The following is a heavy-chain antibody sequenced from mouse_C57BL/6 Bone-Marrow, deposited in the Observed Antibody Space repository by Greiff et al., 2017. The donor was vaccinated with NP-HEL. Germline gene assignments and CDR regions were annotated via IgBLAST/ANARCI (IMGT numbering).Heavy chain of an antibody. Sequence: EVKLQESGPVLVKPGASVKMSCKASGYTFTDYYMNWVKQSHGKSLEWIGVINPYNGGTSYNQKFKGKATLTVDKSSSTAYMELNSLTSEDSAVYYCARITTVVAPYWYFDVWGTGTTVTVSS. J-gene: IGHJ1*03. V-gene: IGHV1-19*01. CDR2: INPYNGGT. D-gene: IGHD1-1*01. CDR1: GYTFTDYY. CDR3: ARITTVVAPYWYFDV.